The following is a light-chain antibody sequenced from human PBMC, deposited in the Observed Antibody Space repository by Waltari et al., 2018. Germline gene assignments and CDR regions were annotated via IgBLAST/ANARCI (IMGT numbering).Light chain of an antibody. Sequence: QAVVTQEPSLTVSPGGTVTLTCGSTSGAVTSDHSPSGFQPKPGQAPRTLITDISRRLPSTPARFSGSLLGDKAALTLSGAQPEDEADYYCLLSYDVGRPVFGGGTKVTVL. CDR3: LLSYDVGRPV. CDR1: SGAVTSDHS. CDR2: DIS. V-gene: IGLV7-46*01. J-gene: IGLJ2*01.